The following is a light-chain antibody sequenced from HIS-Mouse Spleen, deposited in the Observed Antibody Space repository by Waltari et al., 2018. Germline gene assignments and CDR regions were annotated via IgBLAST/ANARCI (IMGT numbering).Light chain of an antibody. CDR2: EGS. Sequence: QSALTQPASVSGSPGQSITISCTGTSSDVGSYNLVSWYQQHPGKAPKLMVYEGSKRPSGVSNRFSGSTSGNTASLTSSALQAEDEADYYCCSYAGSSTWVFGGGTKLTVL. CDR1: SSDVGSYNL. J-gene: IGLJ3*02. CDR3: CSYAGSSTWV. V-gene: IGLV2-23*01.